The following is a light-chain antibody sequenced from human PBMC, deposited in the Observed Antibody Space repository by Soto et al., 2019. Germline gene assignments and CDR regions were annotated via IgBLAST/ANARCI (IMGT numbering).Light chain of an antibody. CDR2: GAS. Sequence: EIVLTQSPGTLYLSPGERATLSCRASQSFSRKYLVWYQQKVGQAPRLLIYGASNRATGIPDRFSGSASGAASTLTISRLETEDFAVYYCQYYGSSPPYTFGQGTKLEIK. CDR1: QSFSRKY. CDR3: QYYGSSPPYT. J-gene: IGKJ2*01. V-gene: IGKV3-20*01.